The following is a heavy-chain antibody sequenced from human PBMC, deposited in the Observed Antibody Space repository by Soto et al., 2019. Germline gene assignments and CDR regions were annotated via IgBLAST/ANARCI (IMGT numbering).Heavy chain of an antibody. CDR2: ISSSSSYI. J-gene: IGHJ4*02. V-gene: IGHV3-21*01. Sequence: EVQLVESGGGLVKPGGSLRLSCAASGFTFSSYSMNWVRQAPGKGLEWVSSISSSSSYIYYADSVKGRFTISRDNAKNSLELQMNSLRAEDTAVYYCARDQGAGGGNSPDYWGQGTLVTVSS. D-gene: IGHD2-21*02. CDR3: ARDQGAGGGNSPDY. CDR1: GFTFSSYS.